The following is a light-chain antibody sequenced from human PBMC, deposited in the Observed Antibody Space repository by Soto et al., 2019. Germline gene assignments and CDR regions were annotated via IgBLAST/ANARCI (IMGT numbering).Light chain of an antibody. CDR3: QQSSQWPYT. Sequence: EIVMTQSPVTLSLSPGERATLSCRASQSVSSNLAWYQHRPGQAPRLLFYGAYTRAAGIPARFSVRGSATDFTLSISSLQSEDSAVYYCQQSSQWPYTFGQGTKLEIK. CDR2: GAY. J-gene: IGKJ2*01. CDR1: QSVSSN. V-gene: IGKV3D-15*01.